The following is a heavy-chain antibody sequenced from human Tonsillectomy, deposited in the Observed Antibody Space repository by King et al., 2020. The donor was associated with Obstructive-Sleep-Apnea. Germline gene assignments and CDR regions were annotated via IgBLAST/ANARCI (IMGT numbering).Heavy chain of an antibody. V-gene: IGHV4-30-2*01. CDR3: ARAVLLWFGDPSASHYGMDV. Sequence: QLQESGSGLVKPSQTLSLTCAVSGGSISSGGHSWGWIRQPPGMALEWIGYIYHSGSTYYNPSLKSRVTISVDGSKNQFSLKVTSVTAADTAAYYCARAVLLWFGDPSASHYGMDVWGQGTTVTVSS. J-gene: IGHJ6*02. CDR1: GGSISSGGHS. D-gene: IGHD3-10*01. CDR2: IYHSGST.